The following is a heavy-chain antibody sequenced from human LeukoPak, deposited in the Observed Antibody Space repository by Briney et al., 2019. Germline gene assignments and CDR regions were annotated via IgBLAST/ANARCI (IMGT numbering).Heavy chain of an antibody. V-gene: IGHV3-11*01. CDR1: GFTLSDYY. Sequence: GGSLRLSCAASGFTLSDYYMSWIRQAPGKGLEWVSYSSSSGSTIYYADSVKGRFTISRDNAKNSPYLQMNSLRAEDTTVYYCARRRDFIDYWGQGTLVTVSS. CDR2: SSSSGSTI. CDR3: ARRRDFIDY. D-gene: IGHD3/OR15-3a*01. J-gene: IGHJ4*02.